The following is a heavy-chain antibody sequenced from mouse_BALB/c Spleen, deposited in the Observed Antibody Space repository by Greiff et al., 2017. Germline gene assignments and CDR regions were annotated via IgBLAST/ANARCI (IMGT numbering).Heavy chain of an antibody. Sequence: EVHLVESGGGLVQPGGSLRLSCATSGFTFTDYYMSWVRQPPGKALEWLGFIRNKANGYTTEYSASVKGRFTISRDNSQSILYLQMNTLRAEDSATYYCARGGDYDRAFDYWGQGTTLTVSS. CDR2: IRNKANGYTT. V-gene: IGHV7-3*02. CDR3: ARGGDYDRAFDY. D-gene: IGHD2-4*01. CDR1: GFTFTDYY. J-gene: IGHJ2*01.